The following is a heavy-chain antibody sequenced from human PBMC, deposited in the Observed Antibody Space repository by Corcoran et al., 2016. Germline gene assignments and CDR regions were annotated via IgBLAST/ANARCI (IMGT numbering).Heavy chain of an antibody. V-gene: IGHV3-30*18. D-gene: IGHD3-10*01. J-gene: IGHJ6*02. CDR3: AKEVMGRSTMVRGGGMDV. CDR2: ISYDGSNK. Sequence: QVQLVESGGGVVQPGRSLRLSCAASGFTFSSYGMHWVRQAPGKGLEWVAVISYDGSNKYYADSVQGRFTIARDNSKNTLSLQMNSLRAEDTALYYCAKEVMGRSTMVRGGGMDVWGQGTTVTVSS. CDR1: GFTFSSYG.